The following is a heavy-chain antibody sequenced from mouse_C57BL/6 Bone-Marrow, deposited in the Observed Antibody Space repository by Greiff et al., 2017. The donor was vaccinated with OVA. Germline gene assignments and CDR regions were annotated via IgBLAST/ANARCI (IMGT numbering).Heavy chain of an antibody. D-gene: IGHD2-3*01. CDR3: ARRGDGYYGDAMDY. V-gene: IGHV2-2*01. CDR2: IWSGGST. Sequence: VKLQESGPGLVQPSQSLSITCTVSGFSLTSYGVHWVRQSPGKGLEWLGVIWSGGSTDYNAAFISRLSISKDNSKSQVFFKMNSLQADDTAIYYCARRGDGYYGDAMDYWGQGTSVTVSS. J-gene: IGHJ4*01. CDR1: GFSLTSYG.